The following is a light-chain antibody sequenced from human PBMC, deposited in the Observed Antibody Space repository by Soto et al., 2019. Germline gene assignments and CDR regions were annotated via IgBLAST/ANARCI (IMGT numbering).Light chain of an antibody. CDR2: EVY. CDR1: SSDVGSYNY. V-gene: IGLV2-8*01. CDR3: SSYAASDSFVV. J-gene: IGLJ2*01. Sequence: QSALAQPASVSGSPGQSITISCTGTSSDVGSYNYVSWYQHHPDKAPKLIIYEVYKRPSGVPDRFSGSKSGNTASLTVSGLQAEDEAEYYCSSYAASDSFVVFGGGTQLTVL.